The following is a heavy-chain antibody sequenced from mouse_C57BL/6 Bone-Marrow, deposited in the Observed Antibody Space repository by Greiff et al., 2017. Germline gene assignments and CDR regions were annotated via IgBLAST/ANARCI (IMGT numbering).Heavy chain of an antibody. V-gene: IGHV2-9-1*01. CDR2: IWTGGGT. CDR3: ASLLPVYYAMDY. CDR1: GFSLTSYA. J-gene: IGHJ4*01. D-gene: IGHD1-1*01. Sequence: VQLQESGPGLVAPSQSLSITCTVSGFSLTSYAISWVRQPPGKGLEWIGVIWTGGGTNYNSALKSRLSICKDNSKSHVFLKMNSLQTDDTASDYCASLLPVYYAMDYWGQGTSVTVSS.